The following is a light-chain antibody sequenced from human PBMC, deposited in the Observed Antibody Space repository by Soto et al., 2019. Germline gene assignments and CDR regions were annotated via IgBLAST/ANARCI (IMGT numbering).Light chain of an antibody. Sequence: QSALTQPASVSGSPGQSITISCTGTSSDVGGFDYVSWYQQHPGKAPKLMIYAVSYRPSGVSSRFSGSKSGNTASLTISGLQAEDEADYYCSSFTTSTTYVFRTGTKVTVL. CDR2: AVS. V-gene: IGLV2-14*03. CDR1: SSDVGGFDY. CDR3: SSFTTSTTYV. J-gene: IGLJ1*01.